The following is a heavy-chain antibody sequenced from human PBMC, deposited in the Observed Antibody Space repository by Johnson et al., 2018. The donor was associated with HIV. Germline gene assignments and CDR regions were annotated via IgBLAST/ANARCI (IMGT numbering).Heavy chain of an antibody. Sequence: QAPGKGLEWVTVISYDGTNKYYADSVKGRFTISRDNSKNTLYLQMNSLRAEDTAVYYCAKAQAFRGAFDIWGQGTMVIVSS. D-gene: IGHD2/OR15-2a*01. CDR2: ISYDGTNK. V-gene: IGHV3-30*18. CDR3: AKAQAFRGAFDI. J-gene: IGHJ3*02.